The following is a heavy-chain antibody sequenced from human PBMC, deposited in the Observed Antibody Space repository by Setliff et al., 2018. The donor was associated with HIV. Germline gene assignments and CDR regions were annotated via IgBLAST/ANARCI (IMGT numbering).Heavy chain of an antibody. V-gene: IGHV1-18*01. Sequence: ASVKVSCKASGYTFNSYGISWGRQAPGQGLEWMGWISAYNGNTYYAQKLQGRVTMTTDTSTSTAYMELRSLRSDDTAVYYCARLVAAAGKTGWFDPWGQGTLVTVSS. J-gene: IGHJ5*02. CDR2: ISAYNGNT. D-gene: IGHD6-13*01. CDR1: GYTFNSYG. CDR3: ARLVAAAGKTGWFDP.